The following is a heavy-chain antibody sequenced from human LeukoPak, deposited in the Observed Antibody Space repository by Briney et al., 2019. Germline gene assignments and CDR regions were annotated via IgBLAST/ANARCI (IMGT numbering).Heavy chain of an antibody. CDR2: IDYSGGT. V-gene: IGHV4-59*01. CDR1: GEFISSYH. Sequence: SGTPSLLSTVSGEFISSYHWSWIRQPPGKGLVWIGYIDYSGGTTYNPSLKNGRTISVDTSTNQFSLKLSSVTAADTAVYYCARDSARGKGGGVLLRNWGQGTLVTVSS. CDR3: ARDSARGKGGGVLLRN. D-gene: IGHD3-10*01. J-gene: IGHJ4*02.